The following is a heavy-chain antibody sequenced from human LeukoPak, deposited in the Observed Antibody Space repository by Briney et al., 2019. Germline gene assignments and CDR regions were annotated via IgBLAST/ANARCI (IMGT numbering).Heavy chain of an antibody. D-gene: IGHD4-23*01. Sequence: SETLSLTCTVSGGSISSYYWSWIRQPPGKGLEWIGYIYYSGSTNYNPSLKSRVTISVDTSKNQFSLKLSSVTAADTAVYYCARVGELRGGFDYWGQGTLVTVSS. CDR1: GGSISSYY. CDR3: ARVGELRGGFDY. CDR2: IYYSGST. V-gene: IGHV4-59*01. J-gene: IGHJ4*02.